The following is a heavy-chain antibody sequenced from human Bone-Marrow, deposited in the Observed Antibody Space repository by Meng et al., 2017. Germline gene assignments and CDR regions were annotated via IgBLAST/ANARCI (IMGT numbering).Heavy chain of an antibody. V-gene: IGHV4-34*01. CDR1: CWSSSGYY. J-gene: IGHJ2*01. CDR2: INHSGST. CDR3: ARGRVTTVTTPNWYFDL. D-gene: IGHD4-17*01. Sequence: VRPPHWGAGLLQPSATLPLPFAFPCWSSSGYYWTWNRQPPGKGLEWIREINHSGSTNYNPSLKSRVTISLDTSKNQFSLKLSSVTAADTAVYYCARGRVTTVTTPNWYFDLWGRGTLVTVSS.